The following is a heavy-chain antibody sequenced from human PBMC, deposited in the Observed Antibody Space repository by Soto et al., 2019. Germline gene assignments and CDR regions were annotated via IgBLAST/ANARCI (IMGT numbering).Heavy chain of an antibody. CDR3: ARDEYYDSNNWFDH. CDR1: GGAITSYY. D-gene: IGHD3-22*01. V-gene: IGHV4-4*07. Sequence: SVTLSLTCTVSGGAITSYYWSWIRQPVGEGLQWIGRVYSTGSTNYNPSLRSRVTMSVDTSQNQFFLRLSSVTAADTAVYYCARDEYYDSNNWFDHWGQGILVTVSS. J-gene: IGHJ5*02. CDR2: VYSTGST.